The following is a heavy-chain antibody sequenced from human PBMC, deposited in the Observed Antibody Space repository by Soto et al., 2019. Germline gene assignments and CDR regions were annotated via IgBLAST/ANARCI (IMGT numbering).Heavy chain of an antibody. CDR3: AKGQNSGTYRFYFDY. V-gene: IGHV3-23*01. Sequence: EVQLLESGGDLVQPGGFLRLSCAASGITLSSYAMSWVRQAPGKGPEWVSGISASGGSTSYADSVKGRFTISRDNSKNTLYLQMNSLRADDTAVYHCAKGQNSGTYRFYFDYWGQGALVTVSS. CDR1: GITLSSYA. J-gene: IGHJ4*02. CDR2: ISASGGST. D-gene: IGHD1-26*01.